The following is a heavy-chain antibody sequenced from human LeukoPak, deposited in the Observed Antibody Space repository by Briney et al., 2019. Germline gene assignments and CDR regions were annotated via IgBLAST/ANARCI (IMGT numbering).Heavy chain of an antibody. V-gene: IGHV4-59*01. CDR3: ARETISRHDILTGYYGTAFDI. CDR2: IYYSGST. Sequence: PSETLSLTCTVSGGSISSYYWSWIRQPPGKGLEWIGYIYYSGSTNYNPSLKSRVTISVDTSKNQFSLKLSSVTAADTAVYYCARETISRHDILTGYYGTAFDIWGQGTMVTVSS. D-gene: IGHD3-9*01. J-gene: IGHJ3*02. CDR1: GGSISSYY.